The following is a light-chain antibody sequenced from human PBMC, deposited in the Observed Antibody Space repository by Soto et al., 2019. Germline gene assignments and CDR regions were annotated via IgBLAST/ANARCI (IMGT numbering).Light chain of an antibody. CDR2: AAS. V-gene: IGKV1-39*01. CDR1: QSISSY. Sequence: DIQMTQSPSSLSASVGDRVTITCRASQSISSYLNWYQQKPGKAPKLLIYAASSLQSGVPSRFSGSGSGTDFTLTISSLQPEDFATYYCQQSDSTQHFGQGTKLEIK. J-gene: IGKJ2*01. CDR3: QQSDSTQH.